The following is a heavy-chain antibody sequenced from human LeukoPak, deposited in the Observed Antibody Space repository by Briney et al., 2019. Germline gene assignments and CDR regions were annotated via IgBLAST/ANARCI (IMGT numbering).Heavy chain of an antibody. CDR3: AREGGSPFDY. Sequence: SETLPLTCTVSGGSISSYYWSWIRQPPGKGLEWIGYIYYSGSTNYNPSLKSRVTISVDTSKNQFSLKLSSVTAADTAVYYCAREGGSPFDYWGQGTLVTVSS. CDR1: GGSISSYY. V-gene: IGHV4-59*01. D-gene: IGHD1-26*01. CDR2: IYYSGST. J-gene: IGHJ4*02.